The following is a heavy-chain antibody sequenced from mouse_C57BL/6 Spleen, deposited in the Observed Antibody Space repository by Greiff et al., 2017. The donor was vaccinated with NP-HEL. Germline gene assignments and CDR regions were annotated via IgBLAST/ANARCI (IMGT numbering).Heavy chain of an antibody. D-gene: IGHD1-1*02. CDR3: ARVGSYAYYFDY. CDR1: GYTFTSYW. V-gene: IGHV1-64*01. Sequence: VQLQQPGAELVKPGASVKLSCKASGYTFTSYWMHWVKQRPGQGLEWIGMIHPNSGSTNYNEKFKSKATLTVDKSSSTAYMQLSSLTSEDSAVYYCARVGSYAYYFDYWGQGTTLTVSS. CDR2: IHPNSGST. J-gene: IGHJ2*01.